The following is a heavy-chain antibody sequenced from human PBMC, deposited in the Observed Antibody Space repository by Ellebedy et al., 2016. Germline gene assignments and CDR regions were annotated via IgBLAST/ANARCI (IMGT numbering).Heavy chain of an antibody. V-gene: IGHV4-31*03. CDR1: AGSISSGAYY. CDR3: ARLDILTTLYGMDV. J-gene: IGHJ6*02. Sequence: SETLSLXXTVSAGSISSGAYYWTWIRQYPGKGLEWIGYIYYGGSTYYNPSLKSRVTISVDMSKNQFSLKLSSVTAADTAVYYCARLDILTTLYGMDVWGQGTTVTVSS. CDR2: IYYGGST. D-gene: IGHD3-9*01.